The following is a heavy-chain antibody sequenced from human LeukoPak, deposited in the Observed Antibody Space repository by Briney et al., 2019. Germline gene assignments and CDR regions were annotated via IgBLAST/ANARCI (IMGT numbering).Heavy chain of an antibody. Sequence: PSETLSLTCTVSGGSISSGGYYWRWIRQHPGTGLEWIGYIYYSGSTYYNPSLKGRVTISVDTSKNQFSLKLSSVTAADTAVYYCARYLARGNWFDPWGQGTLVTVSS. CDR2: IYYSGST. D-gene: IGHD2/OR15-2a*01. CDR1: GGSISSGGYY. CDR3: ARYLARGNWFDP. V-gene: IGHV4-31*03. J-gene: IGHJ5*02.